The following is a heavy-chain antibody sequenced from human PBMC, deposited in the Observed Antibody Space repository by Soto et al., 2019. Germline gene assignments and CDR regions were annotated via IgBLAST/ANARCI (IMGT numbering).Heavy chain of an antibody. D-gene: IGHD1-26*01. V-gene: IGHV3-33*01. CDR3: AGAVGPFDY. CDR2: IWYDGSNK. Sequence: QVQLVESGGGVVQPGRSLRLSCAASGFVFSTYGMHWVRQAPGKGLEWVAVIWYDGSNKYYADSVRGRFTIYRDNSKNTLFLQLNSLRAEDTAVYYCAGAVGPFDYWGQGTLVTVSS. J-gene: IGHJ4*02. CDR1: GFVFSTYG.